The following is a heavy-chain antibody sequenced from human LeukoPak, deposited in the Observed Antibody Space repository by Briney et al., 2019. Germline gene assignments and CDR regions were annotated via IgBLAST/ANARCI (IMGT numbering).Heavy chain of an antibody. Sequence: ASVKVSCKASGYTFTSYAMHWVRQAPGQGLEWMGWITPSGGTNYPQKFQGRVAITRDTSITTAYMDLSRLTSDDTAANYCARDRYGDGFAHFDYWGQGALVTVSS. CDR2: ITPSGGT. J-gene: IGHJ4*02. V-gene: IGHV1-2*02. CDR3: ARDRYGDGFAHFDY. D-gene: IGHD5-24*01. CDR1: GYTFTSYA.